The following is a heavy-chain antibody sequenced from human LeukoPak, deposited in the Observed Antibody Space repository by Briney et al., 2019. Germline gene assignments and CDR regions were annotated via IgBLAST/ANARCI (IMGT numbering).Heavy chain of an antibody. Sequence: GSLRLSCAASGFTFSSYAMHWVRQAPGKGLEWVAVISYDGSNKYYADSVKGRFTISRDNSKNTLYLQMNSLRAEDTAVYYCARVRVPAAIPSALDYWGQGTLVTVSS. J-gene: IGHJ4*02. CDR2: ISYDGSNK. CDR1: GFTFSSYA. D-gene: IGHD2-2*02. CDR3: ARVRVPAAIPSALDY. V-gene: IGHV3-30-3*01.